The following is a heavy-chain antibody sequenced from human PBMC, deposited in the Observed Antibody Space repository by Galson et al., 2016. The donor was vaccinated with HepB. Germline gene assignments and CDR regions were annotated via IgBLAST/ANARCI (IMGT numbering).Heavy chain of an antibody. Sequence: SLRLSCAASGFSFNIFSVSWVRQAPGKGLEWISYSDTTSTTTYYAESVRGRFTISRDNAKRLAHLQLNSLRVDDTAVYYSAGDRGYCTGGNCYRFFDFWGQGIMVTVSS. CDR2: SDTTSTTT. CDR1: GFSFNIFS. D-gene: IGHD2-15*01. V-gene: IGHV3-48*01. CDR3: AGDRGYCTGGNCYRFFDF. J-gene: IGHJ3*01.